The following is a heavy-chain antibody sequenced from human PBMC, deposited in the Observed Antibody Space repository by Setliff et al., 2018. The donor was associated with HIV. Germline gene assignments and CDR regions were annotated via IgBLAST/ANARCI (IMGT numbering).Heavy chain of an antibody. V-gene: IGHV1-24*01. CDR2: FDPEDGET. CDR1: GGTFSSYV. J-gene: IGHJ4*02. CDR3: ATLTIQDY. Sequence: ASVKVSCKASGGTFSSYVISWVRQAPGQRLEWMGGFDPEDGETIYAQKFQGRVTMTEDTSTDTAYMELSSLRSEDTAVYYCATLTIQDYWGQGTLVTVSS.